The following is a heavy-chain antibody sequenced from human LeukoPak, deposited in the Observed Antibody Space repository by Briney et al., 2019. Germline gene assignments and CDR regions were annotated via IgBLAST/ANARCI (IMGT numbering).Heavy chain of an antibody. CDR3: ASLDTAIDY. D-gene: IGHD5-18*01. Sequence: SETLSLTCTVSGYSISSGYYWGWIRQPPGKGLEWIGSIYHSGSTYYNPSLKSRVTISVDTSKNQFSLKLSSVTAADTAVYYCASLDTAIDYWGQGTLVTVSS. CDR2: IYHSGST. J-gene: IGHJ4*02. CDR1: GYSISSGYY. V-gene: IGHV4-38-2*02.